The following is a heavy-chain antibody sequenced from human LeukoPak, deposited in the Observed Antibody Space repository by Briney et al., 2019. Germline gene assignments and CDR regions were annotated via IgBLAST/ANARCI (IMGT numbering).Heavy chain of an antibody. D-gene: IGHD3-22*01. J-gene: IGHJ4*02. CDR2: IYYSGST. Sequence: SSETLSLTCTVSGGSISSYYWNWIRQPPGKGLEWIGYIYYSGSTNYNPSLKSRVTISVDTSKNQFSLKLSSVTAADTAVYYCARGADSSGYYSIFHFDYWGQGTLVTVSS. V-gene: IGHV4-59*01. CDR3: ARGADSSGYYSIFHFDY. CDR1: GGSISSYY.